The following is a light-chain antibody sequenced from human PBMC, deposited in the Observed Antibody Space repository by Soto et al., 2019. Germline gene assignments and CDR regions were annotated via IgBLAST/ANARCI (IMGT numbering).Light chain of an antibody. CDR3: SSYTTSSTYV. V-gene: IGLV2-14*01. CDR2: YVS. CDR1: NSDIGGYNY. J-gene: IGLJ1*01. Sequence: QSVLTQPASVSGSPGQSIAISCTGTNSDIGGYNYVSWYQQHPGKAPKLILCYVSNRPSGVSDRFSGSKSGNTASLTISGLQTEDEADYYCSSYTTSSTYVVGTGTKVTV.